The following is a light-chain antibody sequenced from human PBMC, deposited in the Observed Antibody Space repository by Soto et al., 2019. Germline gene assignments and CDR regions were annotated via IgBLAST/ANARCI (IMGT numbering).Light chain of an antibody. CDR3: CSYAGTYTFV. CDR2: DVT. V-gene: IGLV2-11*01. J-gene: IGLJ1*01. CDR1: SSDVGGYNY. Sequence: QSALTQPRSVSGSPGQSVTISCTGTSSDVGGYNYVSWYQQLPGKAPKLMIYDVTKRPSGVPDRFSGSKSGNTASLTISGLQAEDEADYYCCSYAGTYTFVFAAGTQLTVL.